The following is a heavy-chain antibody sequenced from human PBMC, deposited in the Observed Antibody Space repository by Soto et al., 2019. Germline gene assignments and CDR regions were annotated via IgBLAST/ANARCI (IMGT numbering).Heavy chain of an antibody. V-gene: IGHV3-48*02. CDR3: ARGGSSSDNGMDV. CDR2: ISSRSYTI. J-gene: IGHJ6*02. D-gene: IGHD6-6*01. Sequence: EVQLVESGGGLVQPGGSLRLSCAASGFSFSTYSMNWIRQAPGKGLEWVSYISSRSYTIYYIDPVKGRFNISGDNAKSSLSLQMNSLRDEDTAVYYCARGGSSSDNGMDVWGQGTTVTVSS. CDR1: GFSFSTYS.